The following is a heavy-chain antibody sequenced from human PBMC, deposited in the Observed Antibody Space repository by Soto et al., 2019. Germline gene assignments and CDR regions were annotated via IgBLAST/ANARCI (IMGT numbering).Heavy chain of an antibody. D-gene: IGHD2-15*01. J-gene: IGHJ6*02. CDR1: GGSFSGYY. CDR2: IYHSRST. V-gene: IGHV4-34*01. Sequence: SETLSPTCAVFGGSFSGYYWGWIRQPPGKGLEWIGEIYHSRSTNYNPSLKSRVTISVDTSKNQLSLKLSSVTAADTAAYFCARAQAVVMPLVWDVWGQGTTVTVSS. CDR3: ARAQAVVMPLVWDV.